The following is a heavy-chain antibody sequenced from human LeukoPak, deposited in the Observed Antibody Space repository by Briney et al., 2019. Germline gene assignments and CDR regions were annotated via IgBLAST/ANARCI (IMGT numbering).Heavy chain of an antibody. Sequence: PSETLSLTCAVYGGSFSGYYWSWIRQPPGKGLEWIGEINHSGSTNYNPSLKSRVTISVDTSKNQFSLKLSSVTAADTAVYYCARGIPDFDYWAREPWSPSPQ. V-gene: IGHV4-34*01. J-gene: IGHJ4*02. CDR1: GGSFSGYY. D-gene: IGHD2-21*01. CDR3: ARGIPDFDY. CDR2: INHSGST.